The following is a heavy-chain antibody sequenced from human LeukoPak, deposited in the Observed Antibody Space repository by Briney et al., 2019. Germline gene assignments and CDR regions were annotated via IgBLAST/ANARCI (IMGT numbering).Heavy chain of an antibody. CDR3: TIRDPIAVAGRRFDY. D-gene: IGHD6-19*01. V-gene: IGHV3-15*01. CDR1: GFTFSNAW. J-gene: IGHJ4*02. Sequence: PGGSLRLSCAASGFTFSNAWMSWVRQAPGKGLEWVGRIKSKTDGGTTDYAAPVKGRFTISRDDSKNTLYLQMNSLKTEDTAVYYCTIRDPIAVAGRRFDYWGQGTLVTVSS. CDR2: IKSKTDGGTT.